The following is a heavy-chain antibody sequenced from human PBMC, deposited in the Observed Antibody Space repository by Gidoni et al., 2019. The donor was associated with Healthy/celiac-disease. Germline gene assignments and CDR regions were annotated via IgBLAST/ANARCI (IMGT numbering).Heavy chain of an antibody. CDR2: IKSKTDGGTT. V-gene: IGHV3-15*01. CDR3: TTGRNWGSGGY. CDR1: GFTFSNAW. D-gene: IGHD7-27*01. Sequence: EVQLVESGGGLVKPGGSLRLSCVASGFTFSNAWMSWVRQAPGKGLEWVGRIKSKTDGGTTDYAAPVKGRFTISRDDSKNTLYLQMNSLKTEDTAVYYCTTGRNWGSGGYWGQGTLVTVSS. J-gene: IGHJ4*02.